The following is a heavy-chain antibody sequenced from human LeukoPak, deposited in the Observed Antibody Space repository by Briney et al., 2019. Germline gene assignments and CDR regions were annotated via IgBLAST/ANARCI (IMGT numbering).Heavy chain of an antibody. CDR3: ASSQLSRDGYNPIDY. Sequence: PGGSLRLSCAASGFTLSDYYMSWIRQAPGKGLEWISYISDSGSTIYYANSVEGRFTISRDNAKNSLYLQMSSLRAEDTAVYYCASSQLSRDGYNPIDYWGQGTLVTVSS. D-gene: IGHD5-24*01. CDR2: ISDSGSTI. V-gene: IGHV3-11*01. J-gene: IGHJ4*02. CDR1: GFTLSDYY.